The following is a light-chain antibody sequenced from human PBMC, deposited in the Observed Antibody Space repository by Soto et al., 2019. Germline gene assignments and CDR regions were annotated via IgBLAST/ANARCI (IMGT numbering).Light chain of an antibody. CDR1: QSVRRGY. Sequence: EIVLTQSPGTLSLSPGERATLSCRASQSVRRGYLAWYQQKPGQAPRLLSYGASSRATGVPDRFSGRGSGTDCTLTISRLEPEDFAVYYCQQYCSSLPYTFGQGTNLEI. J-gene: IGKJ2*01. V-gene: IGKV3-20*01. CDR3: QQYCSSLPYT. CDR2: GAS.